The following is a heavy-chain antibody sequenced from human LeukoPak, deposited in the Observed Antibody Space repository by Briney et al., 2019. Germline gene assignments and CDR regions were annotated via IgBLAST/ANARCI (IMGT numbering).Heavy chain of an antibody. CDR2: ISYDGSNK. Sequence: GRSLRLSCAASGFTFSSYAMHWVRQAPGKGLEWVAVISYDGSNKYYADSVKGRFTISRDNSKNTLYLQMSSLRAEDTAVYYCARSYDFWSGYYPSDYWGQGTLVTVSS. CDR3: ARSYDFWSGYYPSDY. CDR1: GFTFSSYA. D-gene: IGHD3-3*01. V-gene: IGHV3-30-3*01. J-gene: IGHJ4*02.